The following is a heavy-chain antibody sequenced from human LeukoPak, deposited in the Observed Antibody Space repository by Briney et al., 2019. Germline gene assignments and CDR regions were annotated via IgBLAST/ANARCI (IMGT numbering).Heavy chain of an antibody. D-gene: IGHD4-11*01. CDR3: ARAVDYRNYFDY. CDR1: GGSISSGDYY. Sequence: SETLSLTCTVSGGSISSGDYYWSWIRQPPGKGLEWIGYIYYSGSTYYNPSLESRATISVDTSQNQFSLKLTSVTAADTAVYYCARAVDYRNYFDYWGQGTLVTVSS. CDR2: IYYSGST. V-gene: IGHV4-30-4*01. J-gene: IGHJ4*02.